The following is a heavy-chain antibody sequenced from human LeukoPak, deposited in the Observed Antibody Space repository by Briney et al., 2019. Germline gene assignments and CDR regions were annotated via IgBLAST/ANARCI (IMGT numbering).Heavy chain of an antibody. CDR1: GGSIMTYNYY. CDR3: ARTRYYYNSRSYGAPYYFDY. Sequence: SETLSLTCTVTGGSIMTYNYYWSWIRQPAGKTLEWIGRIYGTGRTNYNPSFQSRVTISVDTSKNQFSLKLSSVTAADTAVYYRARTRYYYNSRSYGAPYYFDYWGQGTLVTVSS. CDR2: IYGTGRT. J-gene: IGHJ4*02. D-gene: IGHD3-10*01. V-gene: IGHV4-61*02.